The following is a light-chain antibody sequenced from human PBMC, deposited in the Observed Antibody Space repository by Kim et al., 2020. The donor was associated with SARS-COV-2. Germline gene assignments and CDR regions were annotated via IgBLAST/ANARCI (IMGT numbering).Light chain of an antibody. V-gene: IGLV2-8*01. CDR3: NSYGGNYNYV. CDR2: EVS. J-gene: IGLJ1*01. CDR1: SSDVGGYNS. Sequence: GRSVTISCTGTSSDVGGYNSVSWYQQHPGTAPRLMIYEVSKRPSGVPDRFSGSKSGNTASLTVSGLQAEDEADYYCNSYGGNYNYVFGTGTKVTVL.